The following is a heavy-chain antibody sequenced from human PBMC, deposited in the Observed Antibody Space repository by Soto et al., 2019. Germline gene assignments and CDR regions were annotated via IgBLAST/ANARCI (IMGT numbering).Heavy chain of an antibody. CDR1: GFTSWDYD. V-gene: IGHV3-11*01. CDR2: ISRSGNTM. J-gene: IGHJ3*02. D-gene: IGHD2-2*02. Sequence: GSLILSCAASGFTSWDYDMSWIRQAPGKGLEWVSYISRSGNTMYYGDYVKGRFTISRDNAENSVFLQMISLRAEDTAVYYCVREGRSSTSCNTGCAFDIWGQGTMVTV. CDR3: VREGRSSTSCNTGCAFDI.